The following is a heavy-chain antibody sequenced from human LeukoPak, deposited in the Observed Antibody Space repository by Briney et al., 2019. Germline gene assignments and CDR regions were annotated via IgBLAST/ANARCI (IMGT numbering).Heavy chain of an antibody. J-gene: IGHJ4*02. D-gene: IGHD3-22*01. CDR2: IYYSGST. CDR3: ARGDDSSGYKTH. V-gene: IGHV4-39*07. Sequence: TLSLTCTVSGGSISSSSYYWGWIRQPTGKGLEWIGSIYYSGSTNCNPSLKSRVTISVDTSKNQFSLRLSSVTAADTAVYYCARGDDSSGYKTHWGQGTLVTVSS. CDR1: GGSISSSSYY.